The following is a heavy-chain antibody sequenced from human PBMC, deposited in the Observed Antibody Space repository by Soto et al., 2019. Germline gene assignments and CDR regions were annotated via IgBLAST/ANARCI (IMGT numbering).Heavy chain of an antibody. Sequence: ASVEVSCKASGYTFTSYDINWVRQATGQGLEWMGWMNPNSGNTGYAQKFQGRVTMTRNTSISTAYMELSSLRSEDTAVYYCARSNGGSYYYYGMDVWGQGTTVTVSS. V-gene: IGHV1-8*01. D-gene: IGHD2-15*01. CDR3: ARSNGGSYYYYGMDV. J-gene: IGHJ6*02. CDR2: MNPNSGNT. CDR1: GYTFTSYD.